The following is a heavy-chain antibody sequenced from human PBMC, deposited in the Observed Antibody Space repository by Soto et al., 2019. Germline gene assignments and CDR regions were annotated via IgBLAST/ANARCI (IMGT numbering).Heavy chain of an antibody. CDR2: ISGSGGST. D-gene: IGHD5-18*01. CDR1: GFTFSSYA. V-gene: IGHV3-23*01. J-gene: IGHJ6*04. CDR3: ARGRRGYSYGFGYYYSYGMDV. Sequence: GGSLRLSCAASGFTFSSYAMSWVRQAPGKGLEWVAAISGSGGSTYYADSVKGRFTISRDNAKNTLYLQMNSLRAEDTAVYYCARGRRGYSYGFGYYYSYGMDVCGTGPTVTLSS.